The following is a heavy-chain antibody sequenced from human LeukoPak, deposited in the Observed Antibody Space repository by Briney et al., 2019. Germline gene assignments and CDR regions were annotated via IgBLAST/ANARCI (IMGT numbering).Heavy chain of an antibody. J-gene: IGHJ4*02. V-gene: IGHV4-59*08. Sequence: SETLSLTCTVSGGSISSYYWSWIRQPPGKGLEWIGYIYYGGSTNYNPSLKSRVTISVDTSKNQFSLKLSSVTAADTAVYYCARRNPGGYDYFHYFDYWGKGTLVTAS. CDR3: ARRNPGGYDYFHYFDY. D-gene: IGHD5-12*01. CDR2: IYYGGST. CDR1: GGSISSYY.